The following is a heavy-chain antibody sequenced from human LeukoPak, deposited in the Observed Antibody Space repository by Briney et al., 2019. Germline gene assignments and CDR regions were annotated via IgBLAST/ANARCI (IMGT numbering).Heavy chain of an antibody. V-gene: IGHV3-33*01. D-gene: IGHD2-21*02. CDR3: ATVRGCGGDCYYIDY. J-gene: IGHJ4*02. CDR2: IWYDGSNK. Sequence: GGSLRLSCTASGFTFRSYGMHWVRQAPGKGLEWVAIIWYDGSNKYYADSVKGRITISRDNSKNTLYLQMNSLRAEDTAVYYCATVRGCGGDCYYIDYWGQGTLVTVSS. CDR1: GFTFRSYG.